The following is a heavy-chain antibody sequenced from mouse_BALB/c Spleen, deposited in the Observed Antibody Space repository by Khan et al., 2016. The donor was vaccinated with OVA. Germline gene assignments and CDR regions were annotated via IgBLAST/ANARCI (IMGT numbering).Heavy chain of an antibody. CDR3: ARDYGSICGCFAY. CDR2: IYPGNGDT. D-gene: IGHD1-1*01. CDR1: GYKITSYN. V-gene: IGHV1-12*01. J-gene: IGHJ3*01. Sequence: QVQLQQPGAELVKPGASVKMSCKASGYKITSYNMHWVKQTPGQGLEWIGTIYPGNGDTSYNQKFKGKATLTAAKSSNTAYMQVRSLTTEESAVSSCARDYGSICGCFAYWGQGTLVTVSA.